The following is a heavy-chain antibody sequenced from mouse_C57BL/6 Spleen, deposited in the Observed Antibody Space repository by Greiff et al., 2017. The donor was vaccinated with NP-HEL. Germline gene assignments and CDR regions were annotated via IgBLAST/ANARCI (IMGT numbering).Heavy chain of an antibody. J-gene: IGHJ1*03. CDR2: IYPGNSDT. Sequence: VQLQQSGTVLARPGASVKMSCKTSGYTFTSYWMHWVKQRPGQGLEWIGAIYPGNSDTSYNQKFKGKANLTAVTSASTAYMELSSLTNEDSAVYYCTRYYYGSSYWYFDVWGTGTTVTVSS. D-gene: IGHD1-1*01. CDR1: GYTFTSYW. CDR3: TRYYYGSSYWYFDV. V-gene: IGHV1-5*01.